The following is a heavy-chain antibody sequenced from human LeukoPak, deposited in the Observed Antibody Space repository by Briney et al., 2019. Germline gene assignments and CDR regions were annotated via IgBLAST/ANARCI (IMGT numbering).Heavy chain of an antibody. V-gene: IGHV3-30*02. CDR3: ARGGDIVVVPAAYYFDY. Sequence: GGSLRLSCAASGFTFSSYGMHWVRQAPGKGLEWVAFIRYDGSNKYYADSVKGRFTISRDNSKNTLYLQMNSLRSEDTAVYYCARGGDIVVVPAAYYFDYWGQGTLVTVSS. J-gene: IGHJ4*02. CDR2: IRYDGSNK. CDR1: GFTFSSYG. D-gene: IGHD2-2*01.